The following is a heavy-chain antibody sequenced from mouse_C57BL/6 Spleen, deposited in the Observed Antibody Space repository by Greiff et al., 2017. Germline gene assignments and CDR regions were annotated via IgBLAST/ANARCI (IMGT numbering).Heavy chain of an antibody. J-gene: IGHJ2*01. Sequence: QVQLQQSGAELARPGASVKLSCKASGYTFTSYGISWVKQRTGQGLEWIGEIYPRSGNTSYNEKFKGKATLTADKSSSTAYMELRSLTSEDSAVYFCARSGLLWLRKDYWGQGTTLTVSS. V-gene: IGHV1-81*01. CDR3: ARSGLLWLRKDY. CDR2: IYPRSGNT. D-gene: IGHD2-2*01. CDR1: GYTFTSYG.